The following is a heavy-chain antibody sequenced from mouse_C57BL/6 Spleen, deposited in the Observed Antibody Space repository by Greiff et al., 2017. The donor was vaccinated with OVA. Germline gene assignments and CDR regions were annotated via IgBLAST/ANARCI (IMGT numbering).Heavy chain of an antibody. CDR2: IAPNSGGT. CDR3: ASVRNYAMDY. V-gene: IGHV1-72*01. J-gene: IGHJ4*01. Sequence: QVQLQQPGAELVKPGASVKLSCKASGYTFTSYWMHWVKQRPGRGLEWIGRIAPNSGGTKYNEKFKSKATLTVDKPSSTAYLQLSSLTSEDSAVCYCASVRNYAMDYWGQGTSVTVSS. CDR1: GYTFTSYW.